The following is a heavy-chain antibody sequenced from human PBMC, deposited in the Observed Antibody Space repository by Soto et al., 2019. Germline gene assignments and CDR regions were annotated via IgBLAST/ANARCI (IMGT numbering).Heavy chain of an antibody. J-gene: IGHJ6*02. D-gene: IGHD2-8*01. CDR3: AKARYCTNGVCYRYYYYGMDV. V-gene: IGHV3-23*01. Sequence: GGSLRLSCAASGFMFSRYAMSWVRQAPGRGLEWVSAISGSTSSTYYADSVKGRFTISRDNSKNTLYLQMNSLRAEDTALYYCAKARYCTNGVCYRYYYYGMDVWGQGTTVTVSS. CDR1: GFMFSRYA. CDR2: ISGSTSST.